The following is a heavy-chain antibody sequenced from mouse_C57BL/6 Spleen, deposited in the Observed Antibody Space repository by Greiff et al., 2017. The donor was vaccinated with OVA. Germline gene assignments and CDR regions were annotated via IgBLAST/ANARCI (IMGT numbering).Heavy chain of an antibody. J-gene: IGHJ4*01. D-gene: IGHD2-4*01. Sequence: DVMLVESGGGLVKPGGSLKLSCAASGFTFSDYGMHWVRQAPEKGLEWVAYISSGSSTIYYADTVKGRFTISRDNAKNTLFLQMTSLRSEDTAMYYCARDDYEKDYAMDYWGQGTSVTVSS. CDR1: GFTFSDYG. V-gene: IGHV5-17*01. CDR3: ARDDYEKDYAMDY. CDR2: ISSGSSTI.